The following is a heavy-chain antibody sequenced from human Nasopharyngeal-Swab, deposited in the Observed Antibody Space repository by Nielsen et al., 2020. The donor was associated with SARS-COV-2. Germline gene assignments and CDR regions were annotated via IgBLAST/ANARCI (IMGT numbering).Heavy chain of an antibody. Sequence: SETLSLTCTVSGGSISSGSYYWSWIRQPAGKGLEWIGRIYTSGSTNYNPSLKSRVTISVDTSKNQFSLKLSSVTAADTAVYYCARGPDSGYCSGGSCYVFQHWGQGTLVTVSS. D-gene: IGHD2-15*01. J-gene: IGHJ1*01. CDR1: GGSISSGSYY. V-gene: IGHV4-61*02. CDR3: ARGPDSGYCSGGSCYVFQH. CDR2: IYTSGST.